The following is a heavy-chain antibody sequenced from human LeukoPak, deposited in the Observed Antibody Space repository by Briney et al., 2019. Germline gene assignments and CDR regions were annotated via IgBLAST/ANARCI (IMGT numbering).Heavy chain of an antibody. J-gene: IGHJ4*02. CDR1: GFTFSSYG. Sequence: GGSLRLSCAASGFTFSSYGMHWVRQAPGKGLEWVAFIRYDGSNKYYADSVKGRFTISRDNSKNTLYLQMNSLRAGDTAVYYCAKYCSSTSWSSYISGFHYFDYWGQGTLVTVSS. V-gene: IGHV3-30*02. D-gene: IGHD2-2*01. CDR3: AKYCSSTSWSSYISGFHYFDY. CDR2: IRYDGSNK.